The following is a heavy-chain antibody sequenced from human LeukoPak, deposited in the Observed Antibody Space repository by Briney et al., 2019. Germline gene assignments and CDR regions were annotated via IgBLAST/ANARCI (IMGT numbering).Heavy chain of an antibody. J-gene: IGHJ4*02. CDR1: GGSISSSSYY. CDR3: ARGSIKKWLVPGSLDY. D-gene: IGHD6-19*01. V-gene: IGHV4-39*01. Sequence: SETLSLTCTVSGGSISSSSYYWGWIRQPPGKGLEWIGSIYYSGSTYYNPSLKSRVTISVDTSKNQFSLKLSSVTAADTAVYYCARGSIKKWLVPGSLDYWGQGTLVTVSS. CDR2: IYYSGST.